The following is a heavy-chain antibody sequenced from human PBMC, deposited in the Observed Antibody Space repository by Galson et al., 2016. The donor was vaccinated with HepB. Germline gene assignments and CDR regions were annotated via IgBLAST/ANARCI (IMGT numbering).Heavy chain of an antibody. CDR2: IFYSGNT. J-gene: IGHJ3*01. CDR1: GVSINSTSSY. V-gene: IGHV4-39*01. CDR3: ARAHSSGWSDVFDV. D-gene: IGHD6-25*01. Sequence: LSLTCGVSGVSINSTSSYWAWIRQPPGKGPEWIGSIFYSGNTYYNPSLRSRVTMSVDTSRKQFSLNLRSVTAADTAVYFCARAHSSGWSDVFDVWGQGTVVTVS.